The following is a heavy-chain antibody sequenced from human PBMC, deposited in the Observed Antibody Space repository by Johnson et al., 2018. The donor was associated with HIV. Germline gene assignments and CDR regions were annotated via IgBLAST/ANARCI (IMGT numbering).Heavy chain of an antibody. CDR2: IKQDGSEK. D-gene: IGHD3-16*01. CDR3: ARAMETYYDYVWGSGAFDI. J-gene: IGHJ3*02. CDR1: RFTFSTYW. Sequence: EVQLVESGGGLVQPGGSLRLSCAASRFTFSTYWMTWVRQAPGKGLEWVANIKQDGSEKYYVDSVKGRFTISRDNSKNTLYLQMHGLRAEDTALYYCARAMETYYDYVWGSGAFDILGQGTVVTVSS. V-gene: IGHV3-7*01.